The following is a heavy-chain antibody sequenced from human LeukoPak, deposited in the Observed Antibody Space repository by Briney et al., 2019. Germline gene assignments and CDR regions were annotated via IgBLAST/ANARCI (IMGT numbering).Heavy chain of an antibody. CDR3: ARGGTYNDILSFDP. CDR1: GGSISHYY. V-gene: IGHV4-59*01. D-gene: IGHD3-9*01. J-gene: IGHJ5*02. Sequence: KPSETLSLTCTVSGGSISHYYWTWIRQSPGKGLEWIGQIYYTGSTYYNPSLKRRVTISVDTSRNQFSLNLTSVTAADTAVYYCARGGTYNDILSFDPWGQGTLVTVSS. CDR2: IYYTGST.